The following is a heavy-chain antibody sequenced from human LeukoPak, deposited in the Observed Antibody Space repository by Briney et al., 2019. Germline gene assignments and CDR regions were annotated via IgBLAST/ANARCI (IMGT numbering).Heavy chain of an antibody. Sequence: PGGPLGFSVAASGFNFAIHPRSGVGQLPGRGREWVSAISGGGDITYYADSVTGRFTISRDNSKDTLFLQMHSLRPGDTAVYYCVREDTPATANYWGQGTLVTISS. CDR3: VREDTPATANY. D-gene: IGHD2-21*02. CDR1: GFNFAIHP. V-gene: IGHV3-23*01. CDR2: ISGGGDIT. J-gene: IGHJ4*02.